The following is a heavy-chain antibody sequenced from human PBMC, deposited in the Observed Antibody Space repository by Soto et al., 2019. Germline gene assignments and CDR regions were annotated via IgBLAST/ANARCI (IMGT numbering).Heavy chain of an antibody. CDR1: GFTFSSYW. V-gene: IGHV3-7*05. Sequence: EVQLVESGGGLVQPGGSLRLSCAASGFTFSSYWMSWVRQAPGKGLEWVANIKQDGSEKYYVDSVKGRFTISRDNAKNSLYLQMNSLRAEDTAVYYCARGLFDNSSGWYWSRYFDYWGQGTLVTVSS. CDR3: ARGLFDNSSGWYWSRYFDY. CDR2: IKQDGSEK. J-gene: IGHJ4*02. D-gene: IGHD6-19*01.